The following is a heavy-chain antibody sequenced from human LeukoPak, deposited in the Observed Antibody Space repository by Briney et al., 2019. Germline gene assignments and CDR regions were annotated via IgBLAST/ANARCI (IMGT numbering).Heavy chain of an antibody. CDR1: GGSFSGYY. CDR2: INHSGST. J-gene: IGHJ6*04. CDR3: ARGSRSTYYYGSGSPQGYYYGMDV. V-gene: IGHV4-34*01. D-gene: IGHD3-10*01. Sequence: PSETLSLTCAVYGGSFSGYYWSWIRQPPGKGLEWIGEINHSGSTNYNPSLKSRVTISVDTSKNQFSLKLSSVTAADTAVCYCARGSRSTYYYGSGSPQGYYYGMDVWGKGTTVTVSS.